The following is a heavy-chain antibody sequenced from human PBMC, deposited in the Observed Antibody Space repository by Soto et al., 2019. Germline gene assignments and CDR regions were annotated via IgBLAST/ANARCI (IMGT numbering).Heavy chain of an antibody. CDR1: GFTFSSYA. D-gene: IGHD5-18*01. Sequence: GGSLRLSCAASGFTFSSYAMPWVRQAPGKXLXWVAVIWYDGSNKHYEDSVKGRLTIYTENSKNTLYLQTNSLRPEDTAVYHCARDLGRWIQEHYYYFGMDVWGQGTTVTVSS. CDR2: IWYDGSNK. CDR3: ARDLGRWIQEHYYYFGMDV. J-gene: IGHJ6*02. V-gene: IGHV3-33*01.